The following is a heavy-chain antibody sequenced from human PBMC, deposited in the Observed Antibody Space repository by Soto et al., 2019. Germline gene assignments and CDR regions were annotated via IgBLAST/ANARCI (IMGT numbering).Heavy chain of an antibody. V-gene: IGHV3-30-3*01. CDR2: ISYDGSNK. CDR3: ARAPTPVTTAYYFDY. J-gene: IGHJ4*02. CDR1: GFTFSNYA. D-gene: IGHD4-17*01. Sequence: QVQLVESGGGVVQPGRSLRLSCAASGFTFSNYAMHWVRQAPGKGLEWVAVISYDGSNKYYADSVKGRFTISRDNSKNKLYLQMNSLRAEDTAVYYCARAPTPVTTAYYFDYWGQGTLVTVSS.